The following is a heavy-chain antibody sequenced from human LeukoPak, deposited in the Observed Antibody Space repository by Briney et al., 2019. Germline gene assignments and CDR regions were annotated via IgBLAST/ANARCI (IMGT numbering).Heavy chain of an antibody. CDR3: ATHYSSTSWRY. CDR1: GGTFSSYT. D-gene: IGHD2-2*01. Sequence: SVKVSCKASGGTFSSYTISWLRQAPGQGLEWMGRIIPILGIANYAQKFQGRVTITADKSTSTAYMELSSLRSEDTAVYYCATHYSSTSWRYWGQGTLVTASS. CDR2: IIPILGIA. V-gene: IGHV1-69*02. J-gene: IGHJ4*02.